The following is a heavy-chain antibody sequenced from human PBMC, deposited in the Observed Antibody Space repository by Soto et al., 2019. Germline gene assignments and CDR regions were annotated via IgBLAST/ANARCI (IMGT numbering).Heavy chain of an antibody. CDR2: IYPGDSDT. J-gene: IGHJ4*02. Sequence: PGESLKISCKGSGYSFTSYWIGWVLQIPGKGLEWMGIIYPGDSDTRYSPSFQGQVTISADKSISTAYLQWSSLKASDTAMYYCARRRDGSSPLCPGASDYPGPGTLVTLSS. V-gene: IGHV5-51*01. CDR1: GYSFTSYW. D-gene: IGHD3-22*01. CDR3: ARRRDGSSPLCPGASDY.